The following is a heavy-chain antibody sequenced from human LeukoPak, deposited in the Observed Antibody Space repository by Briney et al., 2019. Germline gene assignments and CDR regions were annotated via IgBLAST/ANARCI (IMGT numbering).Heavy chain of an antibody. Sequence: PSETLSLTCAAYGVSFSGYYWSWIRQPPGKGLEWIGEINHSGSTNYNPSLKSRVTISVDTSKNQLSLKLSSVTAADTAVYYCARRSRYYYDSSGQDYWGQGTLVTVSS. CDR1: GVSFSGYY. V-gene: IGHV4-34*01. CDR2: INHSGST. CDR3: ARRSRYYYDSSGQDY. D-gene: IGHD3-22*01. J-gene: IGHJ4*02.